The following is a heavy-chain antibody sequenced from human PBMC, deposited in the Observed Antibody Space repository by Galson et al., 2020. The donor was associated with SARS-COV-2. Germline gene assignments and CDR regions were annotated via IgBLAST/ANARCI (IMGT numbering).Heavy chain of an antibody. V-gene: IGHV1-18*01. Sequence: ASVKVSCKASGYTFSNYGITWVRLAPGQGLEWMGWTSAYNGNTNYAQNFQDRVTMTTDTSTNTAYMELRGLRSDDTAVYYCSRDRRDILTGDSIEYWGQVTLFTVSS. J-gene: IGHJ4*02. CDR2: TSAYNGNT. CDR1: GYTFSNYG. CDR3: SRDRRDILTGDSIEY. D-gene: IGHD3-9*01.